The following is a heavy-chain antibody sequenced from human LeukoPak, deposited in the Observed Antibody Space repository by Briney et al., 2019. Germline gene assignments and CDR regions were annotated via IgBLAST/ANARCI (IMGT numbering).Heavy chain of an antibody. CDR3: ARFGYSSSWYGAFDI. Sequence: ASVKVSCKASGYTFTSYGISWVRQAPGQGLEWMGWISAYNGNTNYAQKLQGRVTMTTDTSTSTTYMELRSLRSDDTAVYYCARFGYSSSWYGAFDIWGQGTMVTVSS. J-gene: IGHJ3*02. CDR2: ISAYNGNT. D-gene: IGHD6-13*01. CDR1: GYTFTSYG. V-gene: IGHV1-18*01.